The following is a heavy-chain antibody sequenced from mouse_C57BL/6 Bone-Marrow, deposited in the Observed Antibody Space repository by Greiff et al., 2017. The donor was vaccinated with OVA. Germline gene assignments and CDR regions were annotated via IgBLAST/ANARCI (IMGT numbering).Heavy chain of an antibody. Sequence: EVKVEESGGGLVQPGGSMKLSCVASGFTFSNYWMNWVRQSPETRLEWVAQIILKSDNYATHYAASVKGRFTISRDDSNSSVYLQMNNLRAEDTGIYYCTDYYYGSSYAMDYWGQGTSVTVSS. CDR3: TDYYYGSSYAMDY. V-gene: IGHV6-3*01. CDR1: GFTFSNYW. D-gene: IGHD1-1*01. J-gene: IGHJ4*01. CDR2: IILKSDNYAT.